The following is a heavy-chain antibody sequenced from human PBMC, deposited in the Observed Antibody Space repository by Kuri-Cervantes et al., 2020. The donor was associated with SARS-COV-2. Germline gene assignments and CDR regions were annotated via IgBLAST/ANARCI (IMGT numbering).Heavy chain of an antibody. CDR2: IRSKANSYAT. D-gene: IGHD3-10*01. V-gene: IGHV3-73*01. J-gene: IGHJ4*02. CDR3: AKDSVSYYYGSGSFILDY. CDR1: GFTFSSYD. Sequence: GESLKISCAACGFTFSSYDMHWVRQASGKGLEWVGRIRSKANSYATAYAASVKGRFTISRDDSKNTAYLQMNSLRAEDMALYYCAKDSVSYYYGSGSFILDYWGQGTLVTVSS.